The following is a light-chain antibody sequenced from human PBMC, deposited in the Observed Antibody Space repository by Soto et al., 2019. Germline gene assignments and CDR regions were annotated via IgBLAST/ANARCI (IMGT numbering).Light chain of an antibody. CDR1: QDISSY. V-gene: IGKV1-8*01. J-gene: IGKJ2*01. CDR3: LQYFSYPYT. Sequence: AIRMTQSPSSFSASTGERVTITCRASQDISSYLAWYQQKVGKAPKLLIYAAATLQRGAPSRFSGSGSGTDFTLTISRLQSEDFATYYCLQYFSYPYTFGQGTKLEI. CDR2: AAA.